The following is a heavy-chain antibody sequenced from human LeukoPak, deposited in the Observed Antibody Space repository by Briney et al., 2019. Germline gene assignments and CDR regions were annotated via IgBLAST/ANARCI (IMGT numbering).Heavy chain of an antibody. Sequence: ASVKLSCKASGYTFTGYYMHWVRQAPGQGLEWMGWINPNSGGTNFAQKFQGRVTMTRDTSISTAYMELSRLRSDDTAVYYCARGLIWFGELSFDYWGQGTLVTVSS. CDR1: GYTFTGYY. V-gene: IGHV1-2*02. CDR2: INPNSGGT. J-gene: IGHJ4*02. D-gene: IGHD3-10*01. CDR3: ARGLIWFGELSFDY.